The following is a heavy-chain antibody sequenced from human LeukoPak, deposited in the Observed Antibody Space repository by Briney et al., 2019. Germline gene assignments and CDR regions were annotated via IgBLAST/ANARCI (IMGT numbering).Heavy chain of an antibody. Sequence: SVKVSCKASGGTFSSYAISWVRQAPGQGLEWMGRIIPILGIANYAQKFQGRVTITADKSTSTAYMGLSSLRSEDTAVYYCAGGYCSSTSCHNTDDYWGQGTLVTVSS. V-gene: IGHV1-69*04. J-gene: IGHJ4*02. CDR3: AGGYCSSTSCHNTDDY. CDR1: GGTFSSYA. D-gene: IGHD2-2*01. CDR2: IIPILGIA.